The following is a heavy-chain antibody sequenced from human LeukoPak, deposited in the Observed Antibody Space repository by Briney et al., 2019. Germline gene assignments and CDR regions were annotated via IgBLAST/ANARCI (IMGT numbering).Heavy chain of an antibody. V-gene: IGHV1-24*01. CDR3: ATEPDDLWFGVLPN. CDR1: GYTLTELS. D-gene: IGHD3-10*01. CDR2: FDPEDGET. J-gene: IGHJ4*02. Sequence: GASVKVSCKVSGYTLTELSMHWVRQAPGKGLEWMGGFDPEDGETIYAQKFQGGVTMTEDTSTDTAYMELSSLRSEDTAVYYCATEPDDLWFGVLPNWGQGTLVTVSS.